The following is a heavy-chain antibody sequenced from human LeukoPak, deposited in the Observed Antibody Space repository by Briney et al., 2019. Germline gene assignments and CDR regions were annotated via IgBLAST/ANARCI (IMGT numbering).Heavy chain of an antibody. CDR2: ISGSGGST. CDR1: GFTFSSYA. CDR3: AKDHNLDYDFWSGTFDY. D-gene: IGHD3-3*01. Sequence: GGSLRLYCAASGFTFSSYAMRWVRQAPGKGLEWVSAISGSGGSTYYADSVKGRFTISRDNSKNTLYLQMNSLRAEDTAVYYCAKDHNLDYDFWSGTFDYWGQGTLVTVSS. J-gene: IGHJ4*02. V-gene: IGHV3-23*01.